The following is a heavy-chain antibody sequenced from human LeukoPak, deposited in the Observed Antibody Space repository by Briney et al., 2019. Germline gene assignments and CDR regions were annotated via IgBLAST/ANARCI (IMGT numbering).Heavy chain of an antibody. D-gene: IGHD3-10*01. J-gene: IGHJ4*02. V-gene: IGHV3-9*01. Sequence: AGGSLRLSCAASGFTFDDYAMPWVRQAPGKGLEWVSGISWNSGSIGYADSVKGRFTISRDNAKNSLYLQMNSLRAEDTAVYYCAKNEAGDGLTVDYWGQGTLVTVSS. CDR2: ISWNSGSI. CDR1: GFTFDDYA. CDR3: AKNEAGDGLTVDY.